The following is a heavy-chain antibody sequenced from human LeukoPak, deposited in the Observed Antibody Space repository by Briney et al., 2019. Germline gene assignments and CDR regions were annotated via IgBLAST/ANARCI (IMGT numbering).Heavy chain of an antibody. J-gene: IGHJ4*02. V-gene: IGHV4-59*12. Sequence: PSETLSLTCTVSGGSISSYYWSWIRQPPWQGLAWIGYIYHSGSTYYNPSLKSRVTISVDRSKNQFSLKLSSVTAADTAVYYCARATDGLWFGELTDYWGQGTLVTVSS. CDR3: ARATDGLWFGELTDY. CDR1: GGSISSYY. CDR2: IYHSGST. D-gene: IGHD3-10*01.